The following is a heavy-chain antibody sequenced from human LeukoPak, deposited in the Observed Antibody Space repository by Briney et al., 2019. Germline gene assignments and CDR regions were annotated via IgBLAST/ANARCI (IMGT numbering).Heavy chain of an antibody. D-gene: IGHD6-19*01. CDR2: ISSSSSSI. V-gene: IGHV3-48*01. J-gene: IGHJ4*02. CDR3: ARGGWYLNY. Sequence: GGSLRLSCTASGFTFSNAWMNWVRQAPGKGLEWVSYISSSSSSIHYADSVKGRFTVSRDDAQNSLYLQMNSLRAEDTAMYYCARGGWYLNYWGQGTLVTVSS. CDR1: GFTFSNAW.